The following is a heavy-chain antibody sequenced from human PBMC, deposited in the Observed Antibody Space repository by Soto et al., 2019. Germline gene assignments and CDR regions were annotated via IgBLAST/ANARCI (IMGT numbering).Heavy chain of an antibody. CDR2: IYSDDYT. CDR1: GFTVRSSY. V-gene: IGHV3-66*01. J-gene: IGHJ4*02. CDR3: ARGKDYGSGSYSGY. D-gene: IGHD3-10*01. Sequence: GGSLRLSCAASGFTVRSSYMSWVRQVPGKGLEWVSIIYSDDYTYYAASVKGRFTISRDNSRNTLYLQMSSLRAEDTAVYYCARGKDYGSGSYSGYWGQGTLVTVSS.